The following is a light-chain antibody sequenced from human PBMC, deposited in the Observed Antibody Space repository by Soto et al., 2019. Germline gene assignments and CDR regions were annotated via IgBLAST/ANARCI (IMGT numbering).Light chain of an antibody. CDR1: KSVSNY. CDR3: QQYGSSGT. Sequence: EVVLTQSPGTLSLSPGERATLACRASKSVSNYLAWYQQKPGQAPRLLIYGASNRATGIPDRFSGSGSGTDFTLTISRLEPEDFAVYYCQQYGSSGTFGQGTKVEIK. J-gene: IGKJ1*01. CDR2: GAS. V-gene: IGKV3-20*01.